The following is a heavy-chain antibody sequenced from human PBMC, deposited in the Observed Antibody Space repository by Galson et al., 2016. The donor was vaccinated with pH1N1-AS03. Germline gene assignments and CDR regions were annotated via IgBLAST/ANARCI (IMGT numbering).Heavy chain of an antibody. J-gene: IGHJ4*02. CDR3: TRGIDAYKAGNY. Sequence: SETLSLTCAVSGASISSGGLSWSWIRQPPGKRLEWIGYILNSGTTMYNPSLNSRVTMSLDTSKNQFSLILSSVSAADTAFYYCTRGIDAYKAGNYWGQGTLVTVSS. CDR2: ILNSGTT. V-gene: IGHV4-61*08. D-gene: IGHD5-24*01. CDR1: GASISSGGLS.